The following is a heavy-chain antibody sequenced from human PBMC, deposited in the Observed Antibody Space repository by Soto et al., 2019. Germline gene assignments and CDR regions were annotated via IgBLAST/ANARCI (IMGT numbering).Heavy chain of an antibody. D-gene: IGHD3-22*01. CDR2: IWYDGSNK. CDR3: ARGLDYYHFDY. V-gene: IGHV3-33*01. CDR1: GFTFSSYG. J-gene: IGHJ4*02. Sequence: QVQLVESGGGVVQPGRSLRLSCAASGFTFSSYGMHWVRQAPGKGLEGVAVIWYDGSNKYYADSVKGRFTISRDNSKNTLYLQMNSLRAGDTAVYYCARGLDYYHFDYWGQGTLVTVSS.